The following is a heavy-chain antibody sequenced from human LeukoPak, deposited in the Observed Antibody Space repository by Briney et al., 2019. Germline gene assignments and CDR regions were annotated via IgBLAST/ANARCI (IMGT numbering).Heavy chain of an antibody. CDR2: INPNSGGT. CDR3: ARGPLMTTVTTFTY. CDR1: GYTFTGYY. Sequence: ASVKVSCKASGYTFTGYYMHWVRQAPGQGLEWMGWINPNSGGTNYAQKFQGRVTMTRDTSISTTYMELSRLKSDDTAVYYCARGPLMTTVTTFTYWGQGTLVTVSS. J-gene: IGHJ4*02. V-gene: IGHV1-2*02. D-gene: IGHD4-17*01.